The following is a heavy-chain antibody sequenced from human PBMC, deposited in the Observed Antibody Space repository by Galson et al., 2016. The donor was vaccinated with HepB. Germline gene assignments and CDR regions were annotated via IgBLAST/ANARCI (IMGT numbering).Heavy chain of an antibody. Sequence: SLRLSCAASGFMFDNNGMSWVRQVPGTGLEWVGGIHWNGGSIGYADAVTGGFTISRDHAKNSLFLEMNSLRAEDTALYYCAKERQEFDTSGYEPYDHWGQGTLVTVSS. CDR3: AKERQEFDTSGYEPYDH. D-gene: IGHD3-22*01. J-gene: IGHJ4*02. CDR2: IHWNGGSI. CDR1: GFMFDNNG. V-gene: IGHV3-20*04.